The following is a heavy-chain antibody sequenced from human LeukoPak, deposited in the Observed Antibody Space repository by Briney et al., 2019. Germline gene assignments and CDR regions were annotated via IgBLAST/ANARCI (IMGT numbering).Heavy chain of an antibody. J-gene: IGHJ4*02. Sequence: GRPLRLSCAASGFTFNNYGMHWVRQAPGKGLEWVASIKQDGNEIHYVDSVKGRFTVSRDNARNALYLQMNSLRAEDTAVYYCARIYDNSGYYDFWGQGTLVTVSS. CDR1: GFTFNNYG. CDR3: ARIYDNSGYYDF. V-gene: IGHV3-7*05. D-gene: IGHD3-22*01. CDR2: IKQDGNEI.